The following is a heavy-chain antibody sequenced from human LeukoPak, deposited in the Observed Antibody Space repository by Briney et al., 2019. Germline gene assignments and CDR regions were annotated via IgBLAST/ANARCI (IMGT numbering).Heavy chain of an antibody. CDR2: ISSSSRYI. CDR3: ARDRSSGWGFDY. V-gene: IGHV3-21*01. Sequence: GGSLRLSCAASGFTFSSYSMNCVRQAPGKGLEWVSSISSSSRYIYSADSVKGRFTISRDNAKNSLYLQMDSLGAEDMAVYYCARDRSSGWGFDYWGQGTLVTVSS. D-gene: IGHD6-19*01. CDR1: GFTFSSYS. J-gene: IGHJ4*02.